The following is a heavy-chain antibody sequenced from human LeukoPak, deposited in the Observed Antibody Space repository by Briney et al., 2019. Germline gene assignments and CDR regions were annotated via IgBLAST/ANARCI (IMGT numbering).Heavy chain of an antibody. CDR1: GFTFSSYA. CDR3: AKDEVYGDYGTDY. CDR2: ISGSGGST. Sequence: GGSLRLSCAASGFTFSSYAMSWVRQAPGKGLEWVSAISGSGGSTYYADSVKGRFTISRDNSKSTLYLQMNSLRAEDTAVYYCAKDEVYGDYGTDYWGQGTLVTVSS. V-gene: IGHV3-23*01. D-gene: IGHD4-17*01. J-gene: IGHJ4*02.